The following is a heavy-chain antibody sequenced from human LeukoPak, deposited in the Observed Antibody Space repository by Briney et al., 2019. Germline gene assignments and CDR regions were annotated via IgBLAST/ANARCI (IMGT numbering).Heavy chain of an antibody. CDR2: INWNGGST. CDR1: GFTFDDYG. V-gene: IGHV3-20*04. CDR3: ASVPYGSGSFFTAFDI. Sequence: GGSLRLSCAASGFTFDDYGMSWVRQAPGKGLEWVSGINWNGGSTGYADSVKGRFTISRDNAKNSLYLQMNSLRAEDTALYYCASVPYGSGSFFTAFDIWGQGTMVTVSS. D-gene: IGHD3-10*01. J-gene: IGHJ3*02.